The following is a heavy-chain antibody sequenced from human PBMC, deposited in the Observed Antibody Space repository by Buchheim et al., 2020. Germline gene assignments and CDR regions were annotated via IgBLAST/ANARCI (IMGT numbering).Heavy chain of an antibody. CDR3: AKDQLPNYYGSGSQHDY. J-gene: IGHJ4*02. V-gene: IGHV3-23*01. D-gene: IGHD3-10*01. CDR1: GFTFSSYA. Sequence: EVQLLESGGGLVQPGGSLRLSCAASGFTFSSYAMSWVRQAPGKGLEWVSAISGSGGSTYYADSAKGRFTISRDNSKNTLYLQMNSLRAEDTAVYYCAKDQLPNYYGSGSQHDYWGQGTL. CDR2: ISGSGGST.